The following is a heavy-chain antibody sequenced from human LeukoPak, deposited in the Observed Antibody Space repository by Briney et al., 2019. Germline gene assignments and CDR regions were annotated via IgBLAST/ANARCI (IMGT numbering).Heavy chain of an antibody. Sequence: GGSLRLSCAASGFSVSSIYMNWVRQAPGKGLEWVSVIYSDGTTYYADSVKGRFTISRDDSKNTLYLHMDSLRAEDTAVYYCARAPNWRFDHWGQGTLVTVSS. V-gene: IGHV3-53*01. J-gene: IGHJ4*02. CDR3: ARAPNWRFDH. CDR1: GFSVSSIY. D-gene: IGHD1-1*01. CDR2: IYSDGTT.